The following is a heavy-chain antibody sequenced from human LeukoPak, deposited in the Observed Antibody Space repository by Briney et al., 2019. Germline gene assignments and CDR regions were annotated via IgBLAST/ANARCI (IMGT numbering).Heavy chain of an antibody. D-gene: IGHD5-18*01. V-gene: IGHV1-69*06. J-gene: IGHJ4*02. CDR2: IIPIFGTA. CDR3: ARDLSGVTGYTYGRGIDY. CDR1: GGTFSSYA. Sequence: ASVKVSCKASGGTFSSYAISWVRQAPGQGLEWMGGIIPIFGTANYAQKFQGRVTITADKSTSTAYMELNSLRAEDTAVYYCARDLSGVTGYTYGRGIDYWGQGTLVTVSS.